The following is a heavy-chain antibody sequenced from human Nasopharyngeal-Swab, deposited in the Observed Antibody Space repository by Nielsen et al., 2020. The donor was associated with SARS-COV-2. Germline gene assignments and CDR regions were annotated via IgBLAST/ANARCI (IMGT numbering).Heavy chain of an antibody. J-gene: IGHJ6*02. CDR2: IYSGGST. D-gene: IGHD5-18*01. Sequence: AGSLTLSCAASGFTDSSNYMRWVPQAPGQGLEWVSVIYSGGSTYYADSVKGRFTISRHNSKNTLYLQMNSLRAEDTAVYYCARDRVDTAMVHYYYYGMDVWGQGTTVTVSS. CDR1: GFTDSSNY. V-gene: IGHV3-53*04. CDR3: ARDRVDTAMVHYYYYGMDV.